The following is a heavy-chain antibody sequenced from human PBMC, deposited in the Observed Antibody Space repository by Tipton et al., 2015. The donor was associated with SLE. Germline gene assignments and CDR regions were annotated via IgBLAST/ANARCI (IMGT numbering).Heavy chain of an antibody. CDR2: IYHTGTT. CDR3: ARRSITPYFDY. Sequence: TLSLTCVVSDCSISSTYYWGWIRQPPGKGLEWIGNIYHTGTTYYIPSLKSRITISVDTSKNQFSLKLTSVTAADTAVYYCARRSITPYFDYWGQGTLVTVSS. D-gene: IGHD2/OR15-2a*01. CDR1: DCSISSTYY. V-gene: IGHV4-38-2*01. J-gene: IGHJ4*02.